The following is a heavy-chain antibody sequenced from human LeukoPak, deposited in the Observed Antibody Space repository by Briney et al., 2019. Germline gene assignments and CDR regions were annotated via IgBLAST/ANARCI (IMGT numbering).Heavy chain of an antibody. CDR3: ARSLGVVAPYYYYYGMDV. Sequence: GGSLRLSCAASGFTFSSYWMSWVRQAPGKGLEWVANIKQDGSEEHYVDSVKGRFTISRDNAQNSLYLQMNSLRAEGTAVYYCARSLGVVAPYYYYYGMDVWGQGTTVTVPS. D-gene: IGHD3-3*01. J-gene: IGHJ6*02. CDR2: IKQDGSEE. V-gene: IGHV3-7*01. CDR1: GFTFSSYW.